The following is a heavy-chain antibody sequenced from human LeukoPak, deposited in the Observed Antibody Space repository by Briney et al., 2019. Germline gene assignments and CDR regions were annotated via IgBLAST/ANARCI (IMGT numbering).Heavy chain of an antibody. CDR2: IYSGGST. CDR3: AKEGDYYGSGSYRDGFDS. J-gene: IGHJ3*02. V-gene: IGHV3-66*01. CDR1: GFTVSSNY. Sequence: GGSLRLSCAASGFTVSSNYMSWVRQAPGKGLEWVSVIYSGGSTYYADSVKGRFTISRDNSKNTLYLQMNSLRPEDTAVYYCAKEGDYYGSGSYRDGFDSWGQGTRATVSS. D-gene: IGHD3-10*01.